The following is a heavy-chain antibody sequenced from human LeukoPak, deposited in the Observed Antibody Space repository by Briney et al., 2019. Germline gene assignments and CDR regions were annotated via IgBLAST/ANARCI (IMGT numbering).Heavy chain of an antibody. CDR1: GGTFSTYA. CDR2: IIPVLGVA. Sequence: SVQVSCKASGGTFSTYAISWVRQAPGQGLEWMGRIIPVLGVANYAQKFQGRVTISADKSTSTAYMEVSSLRSEDTAVYYCATGIGTLWSGYYHDYWGQGTLVTVSS. CDR3: ATGIGTLWSGYYHDY. D-gene: IGHD3-3*01. J-gene: IGHJ4*02. V-gene: IGHV1-69*04.